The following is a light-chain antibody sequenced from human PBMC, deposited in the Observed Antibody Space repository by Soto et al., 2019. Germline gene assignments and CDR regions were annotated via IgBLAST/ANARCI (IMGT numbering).Light chain of an antibody. CDR1: QSVSSN. CDR2: GAS. J-gene: IGKJ5*01. Sequence: EIVMTQSPATLSVSPGETTRLSCRASQSVSSNLAWYQQKPGQAPRLLIYGASTRATGIPARFSGSGSGTEFTLTISSLQSEDVALYYCQQYSNWPPAITFGQGTRLEIK. CDR3: QQYSNWPPAIT. V-gene: IGKV3-15*01.